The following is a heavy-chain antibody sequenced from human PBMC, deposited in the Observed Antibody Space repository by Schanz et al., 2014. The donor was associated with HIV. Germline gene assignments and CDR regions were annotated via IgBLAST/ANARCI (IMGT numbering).Heavy chain of an antibody. CDR1: GGSFNGDY. D-gene: IGHD1-1*01. CDR2: INHSGRA. J-gene: IGHJ4*02. CDR3: ARDGGRRGGQRQLFAY. V-gene: IGHV4-34*01. Sequence: QVQLQQWGAGLLKPSETLSLTCAVYGGSFNGDYWTWLRQPPGKALEWIGEINHSGRASIHPSLRSRVTMSVDTPKNQFSLKLSSVTAADTAFYYCARDGGRRGGQRQLFAYWGQGTLVTVSS.